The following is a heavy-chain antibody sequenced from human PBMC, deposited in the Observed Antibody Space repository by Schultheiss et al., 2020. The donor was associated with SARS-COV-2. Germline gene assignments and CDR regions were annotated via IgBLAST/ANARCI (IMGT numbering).Heavy chain of an antibody. J-gene: IGHJ4*02. V-gene: IGHV3-15*01. CDR2: IKSKTDGGTT. CDR3: TTVGTTVTTEAFDY. D-gene: IGHD4-17*01. Sequence: GESLKISCAASGFTFSNAWMSWVRQAPGKGLEWVGRIKSKTDGGTTDYAAPVKGRFTISRDDSKNTLYLQMNSLKTEDTAVYYCTTVGTTVTTEAFDYWGQGTLVTVSS. CDR1: GFTFSNAW.